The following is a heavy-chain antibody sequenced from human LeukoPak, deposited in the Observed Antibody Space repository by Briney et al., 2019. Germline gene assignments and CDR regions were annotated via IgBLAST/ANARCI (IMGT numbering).Heavy chain of an antibody. D-gene: IGHD2-8*01. CDR3: ARWSRFYYFDY. V-gene: IGHV3-23*01. CDR1: GFTFSSYA. Sequence: PGGSLRLSCAASGFTFSSYAMNWVRQAPGKGLEWVSGIGAGGTFTYYADSVKGRFTIFRDNSRNTLYLQMNSLRAEDTAVYYCARWSRFYYFDYWGQGTLVTVSS. CDR2: IGAGGTFT. J-gene: IGHJ4*02.